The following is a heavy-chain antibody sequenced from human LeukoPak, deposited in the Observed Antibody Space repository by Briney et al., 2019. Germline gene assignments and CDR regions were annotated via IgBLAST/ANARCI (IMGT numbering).Heavy chain of an antibody. Sequence: GSLRLSCAASGFAFSRYWMHWVRQAPGKGLVWVSDINSDGSITRYADSVKGRFTISRDNAKNTLYLQMNSLRAEDTAVYYCASRGYTSSKYWGQGTLVTVSS. V-gene: IGHV3-74*01. CDR2: INSDGSIT. D-gene: IGHD2-2*02. CDR3: ASRGYTSSKY. J-gene: IGHJ4*02. CDR1: GFAFSRYW.